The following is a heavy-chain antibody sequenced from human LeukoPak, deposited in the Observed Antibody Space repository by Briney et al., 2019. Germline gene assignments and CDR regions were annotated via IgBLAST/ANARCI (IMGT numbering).Heavy chain of an antibody. Sequence: GGSLRLSCAASGFSFRSYSMNWVRQAPGKGLEWVSSISGSSSFIYYADSVKGRFTISRDNAKNSLYLQMNSLRAEDTAVYYCARDAPDCSSSSCYPYYFDYWGQGTLVTVSS. CDR2: ISGSSSFI. D-gene: IGHD2-2*01. CDR1: GFSFRSYS. V-gene: IGHV3-21*01. CDR3: ARDAPDCSSSSCYPYYFDY. J-gene: IGHJ4*02.